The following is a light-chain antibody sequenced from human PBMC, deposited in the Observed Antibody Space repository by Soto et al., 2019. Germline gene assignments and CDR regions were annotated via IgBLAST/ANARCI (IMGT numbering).Light chain of an antibody. Sequence: QSALAQPASVSGSPGQSITISCTGTSSDVGGYNYVSWYQQHPGKAPKLMIYEVSNRPSGVSNRFSGSKSGNTASLTISGLRAEDEADYYCSSYTSSSTFYVFGTGTKVP. CDR2: EVS. J-gene: IGLJ1*01. CDR1: SSDVGGYNY. CDR3: SSYTSSSTFYV. V-gene: IGLV2-14*01.